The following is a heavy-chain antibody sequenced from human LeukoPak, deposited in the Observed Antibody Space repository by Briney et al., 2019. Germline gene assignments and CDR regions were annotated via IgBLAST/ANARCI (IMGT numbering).Heavy chain of an antibody. V-gene: IGHV3-64D*09. CDR1: GFTFSSYA. CDR2: ISSNGGST. CDR3: VKDDYYYGSGSYYFDY. J-gene: IGHJ4*02. Sequence: PGGSLRLSCSASGFTFSSYAMHWVRQAPGKGLEYVSAISSNGGSTYYADLVKGRFTISRDNSKNTLYLQMSSLRAEDTAVYYCVKDDYYYGSGSYYFDYWGQGTLVTVSS. D-gene: IGHD3-10*01.